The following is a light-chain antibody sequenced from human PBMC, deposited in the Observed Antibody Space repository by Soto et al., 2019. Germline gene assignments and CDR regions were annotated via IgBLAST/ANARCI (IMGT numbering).Light chain of an antibody. V-gene: IGKV3-20*01. CDR1: QSFGSNL. CDR3: QKYGKMPLT. CDR2: GAS. Sequence: EILLTQSPGTLSLSPGDRATLSCRASQSFGSNLLAWYQVKPGQAPRLLIYGASARAIGIPDRFSGSGYGTHFTLTISRLEPEDFGVYYCQKYGKMPLTFGGGTKEEMK. J-gene: IGKJ4*01.